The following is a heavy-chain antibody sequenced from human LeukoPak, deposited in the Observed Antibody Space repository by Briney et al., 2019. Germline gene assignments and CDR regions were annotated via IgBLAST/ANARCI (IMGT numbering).Heavy chain of an antibody. CDR3: AREAVAGLCLDY. Sequence: GGSLRLSCAASGFTFSSYWMHWVRQAPEKGLVWVSRINSDGSSTSYADSVKGRFTISRDNAKNTLYLQMNSLRAEDTAVYYCAREAVAGLCLDYWGQGTLVTVSS. V-gene: IGHV3-74*01. D-gene: IGHD6-19*01. J-gene: IGHJ4*02. CDR1: GFTFSSYW. CDR2: INSDGSST.